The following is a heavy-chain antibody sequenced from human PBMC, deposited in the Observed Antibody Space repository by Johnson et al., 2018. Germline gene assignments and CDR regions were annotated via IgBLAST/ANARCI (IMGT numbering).Heavy chain of an antibody. Sequence: QVQLVESGGGVVQXGRSLRLSCAASGFTFSSYAMHWVRQAPGKGLEWVAVMSYDGINKYYTDSVKGRFTISRDNSKNTLYLQMNSLKAEDTAVYYCARRVEWLLNYYYYYMDVWGKGTTVTVSS. CDR2: MSYDGINK. CDR1: GFTFSSYA. CDR3: ARRVEWLLNYYYYYMDV. J-gene: IGHJ6*03. V-gene: IGHV3-30-3*01. D-gene: IGHD3-3*01.